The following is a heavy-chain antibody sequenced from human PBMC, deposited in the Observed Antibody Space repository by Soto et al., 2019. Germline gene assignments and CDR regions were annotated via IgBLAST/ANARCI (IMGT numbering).Heavy chain of an antibody. CDR3: VKARRGGGNSIGFDY. CDR1: GFTFSSCA. D-gene: IGHD1-26*01. J-gene: IGHJ4*02. V-gene: IGHV3-64D*08. CDR2: ISSNGGST. Sequence: GGSLRLSCSASGFTFSSCAMHWVRQAPGKGLEYVSVISSNGGSTYYADSVKGRFTTSRDNSKNTLYLQMSSLREEDTAVYYCVKARRGGGNSIGFDYWGQGSLATVSS.